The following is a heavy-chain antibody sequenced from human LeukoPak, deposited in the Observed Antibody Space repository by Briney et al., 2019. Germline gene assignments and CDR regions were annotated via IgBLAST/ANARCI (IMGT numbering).Heavy chain of an antibody. CDR2: IYYSGST. V-gene: IGHV4-31*03. J-gene: IGHJ4*01. CDR1: GGSISSDGYY. Sequence: SQTLSLTCTVSGGSISSDGYYWSWIRQHPGKGLEWIGYIYYSGSTYYNPSLKSRVTISVDTSKNQFSLKLSSVTAADTAVYYCARAAYSDGTSRGIYWGHGTLVTVSS. CDR3: ARAAYSDGTSRGIY. D-gene: IGHD5-18*01.